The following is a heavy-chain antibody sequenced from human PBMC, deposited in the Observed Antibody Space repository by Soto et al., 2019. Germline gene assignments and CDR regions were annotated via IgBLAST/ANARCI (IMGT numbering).Heavy chain of an antibody. V-gene: IGHV3-7*02. CDR2: IKQDGGEK. D-gene: IGHD2-8*01. CDR3: ASALLYTVYGVAAY. J-gene: IGHJ4*02. Sequence: EVQLVESGGGLVQPGGSLRLSCAASGFTFSSYWMSWVRQAPGKGLEWVANIKQDGGEKYYVDSVKGRFTISRDNAKKSMYLQMNSLRVEATAVYYCASALLYTVYGVAAYWGQGTLVTVPS. CDR1: GFTFSSYW.